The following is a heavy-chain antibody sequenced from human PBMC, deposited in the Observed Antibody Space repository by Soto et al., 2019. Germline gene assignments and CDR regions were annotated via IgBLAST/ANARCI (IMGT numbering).Heavy chain of an antibody. V-gene: IGHV3-33*01. CDR3: ARDYDSYYGMDV. J-gene: IGHJ6*02. D-gene: IGHD2-2*01. CDR2: IWYDGSNK. Sequence: PGGSLRLSCAASGFTFSSYGMHWVRQAPGKGLEWVAVIWYDGSNKYYADSVKGRFTISRDNSKNTLYLQMNSLRAEDTAVYYCARDYDSYYGMDVWGQGTTVTVSS. CDR1: GFTFSSYG.